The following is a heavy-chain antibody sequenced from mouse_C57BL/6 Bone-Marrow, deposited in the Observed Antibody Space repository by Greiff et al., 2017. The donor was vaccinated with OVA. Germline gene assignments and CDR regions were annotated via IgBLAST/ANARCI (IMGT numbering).Heavy chain of an antibody. D-gene: IGHD2-3*01. CDR2: IYPRSGNT. J-gene: IGHJ2*01. CDR3: ARWLLLYFFPPFDY. Sequence: QVQLQQSGAELARPGASVKLSCKASGYTFTSYGISWVKQRTGQGLEWIGEIYPRSGNTYYNEKFKGKATLTADKSSSTAYMELRSLTSEDSAVYFCARWLLLYFFPPFDYWGQGTTLTVSS. CDR1: GYTFTSYG. V-gene: IGHV1-81*01.